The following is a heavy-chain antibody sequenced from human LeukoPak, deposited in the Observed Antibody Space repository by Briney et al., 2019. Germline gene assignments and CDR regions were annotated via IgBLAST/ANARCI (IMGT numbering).Heavy chain of an antibody. CDR3: ARRYYYDSSGYYYEYYFDY. Sequence: SETLSLTCTVSGGSISSSSYYWGWIRQPPGKGLEWIGSIYYSGSTYYNPSLKSRVTISVDTSKNQFSLKLSSVTAADTAVYYCARRYYYDSSGYYYEYYFDYWGQGTLVPVSS. D-gene: IGHD3-22*01. CDR1: GGSISSSSYY. V-gene: IGHV4-39*01. CDR2: IYYSGST. J-gene: IGHJ4*02.